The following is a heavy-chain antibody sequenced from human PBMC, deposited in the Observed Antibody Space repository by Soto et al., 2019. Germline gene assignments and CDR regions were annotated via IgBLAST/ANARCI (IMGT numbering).Heavy chain of an antibody. D-gene: IGHD3-16*01. CDR1: GFSLTNYG. J-gene: IGHJ4*02. CDR3: ATTPDYDVEFDY. CDR2: MWYDGSKQ. Sequence: QVQLVESGGGVVQPGRSLGLSCVASGFSLTNYGMRWVRQAPGKGLEWVAVMWYDGSKQYYGDSVKGRFTISRDISKNPLYLQMNNLRAEDTAVYYCATTPDYDVEFDYWGQGTLVTVSS. V-gene: IGHV3-33*01.